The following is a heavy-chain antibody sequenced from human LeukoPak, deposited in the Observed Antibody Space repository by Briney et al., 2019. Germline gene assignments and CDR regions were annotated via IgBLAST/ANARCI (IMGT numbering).Heavy chain of an antibody. CDR1: GGSISRGGYY. D-gene: IGHD2-2*02. Sequence: SQTLSLTCTLSGGSISRGGYYWSWIRQHPGEGLEWLGYIYCSGSTYYNPSLKSRVTISVDTSKNQFSLKLSSVTAADTAVYYCARIVVVPAAIVFGYFDYWGQGTLVTVSS. V-gene: IGHV4-31*03. J-gene: IGHJ4*02. CDR3: ARIVVVPAAIVFGYFDY. CDR2: IYCSGST.